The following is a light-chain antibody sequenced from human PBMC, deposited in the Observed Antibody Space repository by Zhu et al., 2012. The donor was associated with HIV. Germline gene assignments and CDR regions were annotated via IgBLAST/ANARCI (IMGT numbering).Light chain of an antibody. J-gene: IGKJ2*01. Sequence: NVLTQSPGTLSLSPGERATLSCRASQSVSNRYLAWYQQKPGQAPRLLIYDASKRATGIPDRFSGSGSGADFTLTISRLEPEDFAVYFCQQYGSSSFTFGQGPRWISN. CDR2: DAS. V-gene: IGKV3-20*01. CDR1: QSVSNRY. CDR3: QQYGSSSFT.